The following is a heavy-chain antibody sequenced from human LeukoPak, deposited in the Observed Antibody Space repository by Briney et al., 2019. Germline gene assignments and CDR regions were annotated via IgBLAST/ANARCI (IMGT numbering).Heavy chain of an antibody. CDR1: GFTVSTNY. CDR2: IYIGGST. D-gene: IGHD1/OR15-1a*01. Sequence: GGSLRLSCAVSGFTVSTNYMSWVRQAPGKGLECVSVIYIGGSTDYADSVKGRFTISKDNSKNTLYLHMNNLRPEDTAVYYCARDRTSMQVDMDVWGQGTTVTVSS. J-gene: IGHJ6*02. CDR3: ARDRTSMQVDMDV. V-gene: IGHV3-66*01.